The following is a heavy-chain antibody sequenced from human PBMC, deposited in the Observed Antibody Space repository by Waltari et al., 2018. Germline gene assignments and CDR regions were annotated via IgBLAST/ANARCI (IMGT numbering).Heavy chain of an antibody. J-gene: IGHJ5*02. CDR1: GGSFSGYY. Sequence: QVQLQQWGAGLLKPSETLSLTCAVYGGSFSGYYWSWIRQPPGKGLEWIGEINHSGSTNYNPARKRRVTISVDTSKNQFSRKLSSVTAADTAVYYCARECRTLVVVKNWFDPWGQGTLVTVSS. D-gene: IGHD2-15*01. CDR3: ARECRTLVVVKNWFDP. V-gene: IGHV4-34*01. CDR2: INHSGST.